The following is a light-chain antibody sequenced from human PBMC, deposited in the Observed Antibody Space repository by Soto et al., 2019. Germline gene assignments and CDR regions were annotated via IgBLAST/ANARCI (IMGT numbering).Light chain of an antibody. V-gene: IGKV1-9*01. J-gene: IGKJ1*01. CDR1: QSISRW. CDR3: LQHNSYPVT. Sequence: DIQMTQPPSSLSASIRDIVTITFRASQSISRWLAWYQQKPGKPPKLLIYEESTLHSGVPSRFSGRKSGTQFTLTISSLQPEDFATYYCLQHNSYPVTFGQGTKADVK. CDR2: EES.